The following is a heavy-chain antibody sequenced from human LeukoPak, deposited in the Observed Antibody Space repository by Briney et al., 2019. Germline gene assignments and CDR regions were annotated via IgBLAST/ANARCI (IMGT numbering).Heavy chain of an antibody. Sequence: ASVKVSCKASGYTFTSYGISWVRQAPGQGLEWMGWISAYNGNTNYAQKLQGRVTMTTDTSTSTAYMELRSLRSDDTAVYYCARDKEAYYGSGSSNDYWGQGTLVTVSS. CDR2: ISAYNGNT. V-gene: IGHV1-18*01. D-gene: IGHD3-10*01. CDR3: ARDKEAYYGSGSSNDY. CDR1: GYTFTSYG. J-gene: IGHJ4*02.